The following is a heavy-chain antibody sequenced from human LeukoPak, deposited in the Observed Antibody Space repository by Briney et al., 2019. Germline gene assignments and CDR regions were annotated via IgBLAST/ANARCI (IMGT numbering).Heavy chain of an antibody. CDR2: IWYDGSEK. Sequence: GGSLRLSCAASGFTFSSFGMHWVRQAPGKGLEWVAVIWYDGSEKFYADSVKGRFTISTDNSKNTLYLQMNSLRVEDTAAYYCARGGNAFDIWGQGTVVTVSS. CDR3: ARGGNAFDI. CDR1: GFTFSSFG. V-gene: IGHV3-33*01. D-gene: IGHD3-10*01. J-gene: IGHJ3*02.